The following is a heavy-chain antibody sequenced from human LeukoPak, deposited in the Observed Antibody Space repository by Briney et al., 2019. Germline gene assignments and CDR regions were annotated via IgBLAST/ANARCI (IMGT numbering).Heavy chain of an antibody. D-gene: IGHD3-10*01. CDR2: VYYSGST. CDR3: ASVVRGGTFYYYMDV. V-gene: IGHV4-39*01. Sequence: SSQTLSLTCIVSGDSVSNVSYYWAWLRQPPGKALEWIANVYYSGSTYYNPSLKSRVAISVDTSKNQFSLTLSSVTAADTGVYFCASVVRGGTFYYYMDVWGRGTSVTVSS. J-gene: IGHJ6*03. CDR1: GDSVSNVSYY.